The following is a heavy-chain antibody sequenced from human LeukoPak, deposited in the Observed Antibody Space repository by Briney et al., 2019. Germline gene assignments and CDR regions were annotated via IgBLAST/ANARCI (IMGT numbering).Heavy chain of an antibody. CDR1: GDSVKSGGYS. D-gene: IGHD2-21*02. J-gene: IGHJ3*02. CDR3: ARDVLVTSSPDAFDI. CDR2: ISYSGTT. Sequence: SQTLSLTCTVSGDSVKSGGYSWTWIRQPPGKGLEWIGCISYSGTTSYSPSLKSRLTISLDASKNQFSLKLTSVTAADTAMYYCARDVLVTSSPDAFDIWGQGTMVTVSS. V-gene: IGHV4-31*03.